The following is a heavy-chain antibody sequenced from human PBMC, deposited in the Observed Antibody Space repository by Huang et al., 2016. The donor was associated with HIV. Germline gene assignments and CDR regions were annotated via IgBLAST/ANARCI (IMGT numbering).Heavy chain of an antibody. CDR2: VSHSGNV. V-gene: IGHV4-34*02. D-gene: IGHD6-19*01. CDR1: NGSFSGYF. J-gene: IGHJ4*01. CDR3: GGSPGMGMVAGGWVVH. Sequence: QVRLQQWGAGLLKPSETLSLTCAFYNGSFSGYFWNWFRRAPRKGLEWMGEVSHSGNVNSNASLQRRVSMSVCPSKKQFSLNLTSVTAADSAIYYCGGSPGMGMVAGGWVVHWGHGNQVSVSS.